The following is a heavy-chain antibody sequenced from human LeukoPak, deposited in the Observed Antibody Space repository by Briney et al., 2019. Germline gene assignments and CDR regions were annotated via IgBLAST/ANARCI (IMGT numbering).Heavy chain of an antibody. CDR3: ASSITDTVTDSGRSDY. Sequence: SVKVSCKASGGTFSSYAISWVRQAPGQGLEWMGRIIPILGIANYAQKFQGRVTITADKSTSTAYMELSSLRSEDTAVYYCASSITDTVTDSGRSDYWGQGTLVTASS. J-gene: IGHJ4*02. CDR2: IIPILGIA. V-gene: IGHV1-69*04. D-gene: IGHD4-17*01. CDR1: GGTFSSYA.